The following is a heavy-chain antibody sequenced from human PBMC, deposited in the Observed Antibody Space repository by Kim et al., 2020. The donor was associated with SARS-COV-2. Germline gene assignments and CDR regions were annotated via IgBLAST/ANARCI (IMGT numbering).Heavy chain of an antibody. D-gene: IGHD2-2*01. CDR3: ARGGYCSSTSCYPTPFDY. CDR2: ISSSSSTI. Sequence: GGSLRLSCAASGFTFSSYSMNWVRQAPGKGLEWVSYISSSSSTIYYADSVKGRFTISRDNAKNSLYLQMNSLRAEDTAVYYCARGGYCSSTSCYPTPFDYWGQGTLVTVSS. V-gene: IGHV3-48*04. J-gene: IGHJ4*02. CDR1: GFTFSSYS.